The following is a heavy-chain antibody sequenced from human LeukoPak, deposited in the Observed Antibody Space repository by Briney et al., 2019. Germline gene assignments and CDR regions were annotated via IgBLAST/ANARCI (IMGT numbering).Heavy chain of an antibody. V-gene: IGHV1-3*03. D-gene: IGHD3-10*01. CDR3: ARANYYGSGSYDY. J-gene: IGHJ4*02. CDR1: GYTFTSYA. CDR2: INAGNGNT. Sequence: ASVKVSCKASGYTFTSYAMHWVRQAPGQRLEWMGWINAGNGNTKYSQEFQGRVTITRDTSASTAYMELSSLRSEGMAVYYCARANYYGSGSYDYWGQGTLVTVSS.